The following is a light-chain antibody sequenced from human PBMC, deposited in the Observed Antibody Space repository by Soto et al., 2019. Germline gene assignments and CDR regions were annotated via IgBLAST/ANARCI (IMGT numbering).Light chain of an antibody. J-gene: IGKJ1*01. CDR3: QQYGSSWT. Sequence: EIVLTQSPGTLSLSPGERATLSCRASQSVSSSYLAWYQQKPGQAPRLLIYGASSRATGIPDRFSGSWSGTDFTLTISRLQSEDFAVYYCQQYGSSWTFGQGTKVDIK. CDR2: GAS. V-gene: IGKV3-20*01. CDR1: QSVSSSY.